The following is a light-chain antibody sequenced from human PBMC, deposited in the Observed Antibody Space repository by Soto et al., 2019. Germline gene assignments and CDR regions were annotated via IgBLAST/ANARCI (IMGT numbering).Light chain of an antibody. J-gene: IGLJ2*01. CDR3: SSYRSSNTVV. CDR1: SSDVGGYNY. Sequence: QSALTQPASVSGSPGQSITISCTGTSSDVGGYNYVSWYQQHPGKAPKLMIYDVSNRPSGVSNRFSASKSGNTASLTISGLQAEDEADYYCSSYRSSNTVVFGGGTKLTV. V-gene: IGLV2-14*01. CDR2: DVS.